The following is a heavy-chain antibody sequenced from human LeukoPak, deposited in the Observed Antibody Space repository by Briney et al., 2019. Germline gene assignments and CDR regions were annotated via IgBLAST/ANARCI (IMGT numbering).Heavy chain of an antibody. CDR1: GGTFSSYA. Sequence: SVKVSCKASGGTFSSYAISWVRQAPGQGLEWMGRIIPILGIANYAQKFQGRVTITADKSTSTAYMELSSLRSEDTAVYYCASEAGYSSGWYVAGFDYWGQGTLVTVSS. V-gene: IGHV1-69*04. J-gene: IGHJ4*02. CDR2: IIPILGIA. D-gene: IGHD6-19*01. CDR3: ASEAGYSSGWYVAGFDY.